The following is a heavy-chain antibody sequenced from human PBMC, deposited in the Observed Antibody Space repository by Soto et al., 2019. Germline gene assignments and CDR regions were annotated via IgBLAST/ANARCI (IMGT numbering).Heavy chain of an antibody. CDR2: IYSGGYT. V-gene: IGHV3-53*01. Sequence: EVQLVESGGGLIQPGGSLRLSCAVSGFTVSNNYMSWVRQAPGKGLEGVSVIYSGGYTAYGDSVKGRFTISRDNSKTTLFLKMKSLGADARAVYYWAPRPGGGGYWGQGTLVTVSS. CDR3: APRPGGGGY. J-gene: IGHJ4*02. CDR1: GFTVSNNY. D-gene: IGHD3-10*01.